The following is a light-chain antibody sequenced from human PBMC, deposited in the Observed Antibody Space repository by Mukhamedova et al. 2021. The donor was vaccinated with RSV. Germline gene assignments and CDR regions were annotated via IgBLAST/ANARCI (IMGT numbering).Light chain of an antibody. CDR3: QQSYSTLS. V-gene: IGKV1-39*01. J-gene: IGKJ2*01. Sequence: GDRVTITCRASQTISSSLNWYQQKPGKAPKLLIYAASSLQSGVPSRFSGSRSGTDFTLTISSLQPEDFATYYCQQSYSTLSFGQG. CDR2: AAS. CDR1: QTISSS.